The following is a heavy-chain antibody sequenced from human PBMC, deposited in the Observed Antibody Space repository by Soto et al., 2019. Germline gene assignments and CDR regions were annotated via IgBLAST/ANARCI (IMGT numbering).Heavy chain of an antibody. Sequence: QVQLVESGGGVVQPGRSLRLSCAASGFTFSSYGMHWVRQAPGKGLEWVAVISYDGSKEFYADSVKGRFTISRDNSKNTLYLQMNSLRAEDTAVYYCAKDLRLWSKDYYYYGMEVWGQGTTVTVSS. V-gene: IGHV3-30*18. CDR1: GFTFSSYG. CDR3: AKDLRLWSKDYYYYGMEV. J-gene: IGHJ6*02. CDR2: ISYDGSKE. D-gene: IGHD5-18*01.